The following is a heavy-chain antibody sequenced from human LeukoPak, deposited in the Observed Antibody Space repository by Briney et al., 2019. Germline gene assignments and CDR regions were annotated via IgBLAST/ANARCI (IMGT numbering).Heavy chain of an antibody. D-gene: IGHD6-13*01. J-gene: IGHJ6*03. V-gene: IGHV3-30*04. CDR3: ARGGIAAAGIDYYYYMDV. CDR2: ISYDGSNK. Sequence: GGSLRLSCAASGFTFSTYEMNWVRQAPGKGLEWVAVISYDGSNKYYADSVKGRFTISRDNSKNTLYLQMNSLRAEDTAVYYCARGGIAAAGIDYYYYMDVWGKGTTVTVSS. CDR1: GFTFSTYE.